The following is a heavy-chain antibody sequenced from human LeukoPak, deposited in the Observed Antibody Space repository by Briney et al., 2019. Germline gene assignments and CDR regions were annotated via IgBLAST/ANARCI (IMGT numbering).Heavy chain of an antibody. Sequence: GGSLRLSCAASGFRFSTYNLNWVRQAPGKGLEWFSYISTSSSSIYYADSVRGRFTVSRDNAKNSVYLQMNSLRAEDTAFYYCARDYGDYVLHYHHMDVWGNGTTVTVSS. V-gene: IGHV3-48*01. CDR1: GFRFSTYN. CDR2: ISTSSSSI. J-gene: IGHJ6*03. D-gene: IGHD4-17*01. CDR3: ARDYGDYVLHYHHMDV.